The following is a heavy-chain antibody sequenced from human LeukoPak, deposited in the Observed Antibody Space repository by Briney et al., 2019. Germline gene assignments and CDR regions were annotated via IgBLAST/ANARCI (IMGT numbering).Heavy chain of an antibody. V-gene: IGHV3-7*03. Sequence: GGSLRLSCAASGFTFSSYWMSWVRQAPGKGLKWVANIKQDGSEKYYVDSVKGRFTISRDNAKNSLYLQMNSLRAEDTAVYYCARDRPITTYYYDSSGYYFNYWGQGTLVTVSS. CDR3: ARDRPITTYYYDSSGYYFNY. J-gene: IGHJ4*02. D-gene: IGHD3-22*01. CDR2: IKQDGSEK. CDR1: GFTFSSYW.